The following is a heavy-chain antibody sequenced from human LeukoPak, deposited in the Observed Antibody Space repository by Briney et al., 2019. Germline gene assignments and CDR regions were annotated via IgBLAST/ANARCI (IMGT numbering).Heavy chain of an antibody. CDR1: GFTFSSYS. V-gene: IGHV3-53*01. Sequence: GGSLRLSCEASGFTFSSYSMKWVRQAPGKGLEWVSAISDSGNTYHADSVKGRFTISRDNSKNTLYLQINSLRAEDTAVYYCARGGGYGDRNWFDPWGQGTPVTVSS. CDR3: ARGGGYGDRNWFDP. D-gene: IGHD4-17*01. J-gene: IGHJ5*02. CDR2: ISDSGNT.